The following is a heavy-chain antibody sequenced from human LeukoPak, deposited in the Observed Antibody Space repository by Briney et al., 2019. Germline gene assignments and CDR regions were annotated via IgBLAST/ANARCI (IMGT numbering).Heavy chain of an antibody. J-gene: IGHJ4*02. D-gene: IGHD3/OR15-3a*01. CDR2: INHNGNVN. V-gene: IGHV3-7*03. Sequence: GGSLRLSCAASGFTFSSYWMNWARQAPGKGLEWVASINHNGNVNYYVDSVKGRFTISRDNAKNSLYLQMSNLRAEDTAVYYCAKSLDRDSPVPFDYWGQGTLVTVSS. CDR1: GFTFSSYW. CDR3: AKSLDRDSPVPFDY.